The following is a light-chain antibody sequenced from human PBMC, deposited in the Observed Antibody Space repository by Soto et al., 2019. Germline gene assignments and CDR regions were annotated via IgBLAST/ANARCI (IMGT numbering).Light chain of an antibody. CDR1: SSNIGAGYD. V-gene: IGLV1-40*01. J-gene: IGLJ2*01. CDR3: QSYDSSLRGSV. Sequence: QSVLTQPPSVSGAPGQRVTISCSGSSSNIGAGYDVHWYQQLPGTAPKLLIYGSSNRPSGVPDRFSGSKSDTSASLAITGLQAEDEADYYCQSYDSSLRGSVFGGGTQLTVL. CDR2: GSS.